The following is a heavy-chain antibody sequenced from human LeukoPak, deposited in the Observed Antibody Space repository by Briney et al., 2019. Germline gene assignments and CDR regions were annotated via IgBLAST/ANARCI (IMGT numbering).Heavy chain of an antibody. CDR3: ARVKGFTMIIAY. V-gene: IGHV1-2*02. CDR2: INPNSGGT. CDR1: GYTFTVYY. J-gene: IGHJ4*02. D-gene: IGHD3-22*01. Sequence: ASVKVSCKASGYTFTVYYRHWGGQAPEQGVEGMGWINPNSGGTNYAQKFQGRVTMTRDTSISTAYMELSRLSSDDTAVYYCARVKGFTMIIAYWGQGTLVTVSS.